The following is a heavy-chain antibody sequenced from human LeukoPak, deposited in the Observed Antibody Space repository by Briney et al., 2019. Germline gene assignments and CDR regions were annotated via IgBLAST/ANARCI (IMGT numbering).Heavy chain of an antibody. CDR1: GFTFSSYS. CDR2: ISSSSSYI. D-gene: IGHD2-15*01. V-gene: IGHV3-21*01. Sequence: PGGSLRLSCAASGFTFSSYSMNWVRQAPGKGLEWVSSISSSSSYIYYADSVEGRFTISRDNAKNSLYLQMNSLRAEDTAVYYCARVVAATRFIDYWGQGTLVTVSS. J-gene: IGHJ4*02. CDR3: ARVVAATRFIDY.